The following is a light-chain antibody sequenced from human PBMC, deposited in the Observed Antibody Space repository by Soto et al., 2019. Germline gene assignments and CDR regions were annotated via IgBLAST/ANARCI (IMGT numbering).Light chain of an antibody. CDR2: GTS. Sequence: EIVLTQSPGTLSLSPGERATLSCRASQSVASYYFAWYQQRPGQAPRLLIYGTSSRATGIPDRFSASGSGTDFTLTISRLEPEDFALYYCQQYGGSPWTFGQGTKVEIK. CDR3: QQYGGSPWT. V-gene: IGKV3-20*01. J-gene: IGKJ1*01. CDR1: QSVASYY.